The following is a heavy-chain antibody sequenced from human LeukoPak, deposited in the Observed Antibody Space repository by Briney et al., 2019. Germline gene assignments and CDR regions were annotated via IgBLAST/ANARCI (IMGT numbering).Heavy chain of an antibody. CDR2: NSGSGGST. J-gene: IGHJ4*02. CDR3: AKDQKYYDFWSGYYLSPYYFDY. D-gene: IGHD3-3*01. CDR1: GFTFSSYA. Sequence: GGSLRLSCAASGFTFSSYAMSWVRQAPGKGLEWVSANSGSGGSTYYADSVKGRFTISRDNSKNTLYLQMNSLRAEDTAVYYCAKDQKYYDFWSGYYLSPYYFDYWGQGTLVTVSS. V-gene: IGHV3-23*01.